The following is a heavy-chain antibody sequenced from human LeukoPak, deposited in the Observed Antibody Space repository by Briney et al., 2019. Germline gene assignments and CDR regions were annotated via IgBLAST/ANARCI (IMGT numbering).Heavy chain of an antibody. CDR3: ARVGKNGWDFDH. J-gene: IGHJ4*02. D-gene: IGHD6-19*01. V-gene: IGHV3-7*01. Sequence: GGSLRLSCAASGFTFSAYWMTWVRQAPGKGLEWLANINEGANVKFYVDSVKGRFIISRDNTRNSLYLQMSILRAEDTALYYCARVGKNGWDFDHWGQGTLVTVSS. CDR2: INEGANVK. CDR1: GFTFSAYW.